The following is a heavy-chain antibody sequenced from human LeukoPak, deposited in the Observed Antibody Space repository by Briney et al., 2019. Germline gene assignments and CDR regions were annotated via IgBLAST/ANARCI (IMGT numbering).Heavy chain of an antibody. V-gene: IGHV4-4*02. CDR1: GGSISSSNW. Sequence: ETVSLTCAVSGGSISSSNWWSWLRQPPGKGLEWIGEIYHSGSTNYNPSLKGRAPISVDKSKNQFSLKLSSVTAADTAVYYCAKGLSGSSWCLNWFDRWGQRRLVSVSS. J-gene: IGHJ5*01. D-gene: IGHD6-13*01. CDR3: AKGLSGSSWCLNWFDR. CDR2: IYHSGST.